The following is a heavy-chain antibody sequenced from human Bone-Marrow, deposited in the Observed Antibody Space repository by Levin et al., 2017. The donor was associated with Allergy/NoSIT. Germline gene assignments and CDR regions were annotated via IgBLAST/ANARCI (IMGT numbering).Heavy chain of an antibody. D-gene: IGHD4-17*01. CDR3: ARDRPYDYGDYNY. CDR1: GGTFSSYA. J-gene: IGHJ4*02. V-gene: IGHV1-69*04. Sequence: SVKVSCKASGGTFSSYAISWVRQAPGQGLEWMGRIIPILGIANYAQKFQGRVTITADKSTSTAYMELSSLRSEDTAVYYCARDRPYDYGDYNYWGQGTLVTVSS. CDR2: IIPILGIA.